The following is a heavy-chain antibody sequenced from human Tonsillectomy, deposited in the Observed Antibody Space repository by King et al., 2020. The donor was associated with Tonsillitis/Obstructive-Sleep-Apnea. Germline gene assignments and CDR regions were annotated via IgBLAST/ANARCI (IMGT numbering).Heavy chain of an antibody. D-gene: IGHD3-16*01. Sequence: QLVKSGGGLVQSGGSLRLSCAASGFTISSYWMSWVRQAPGKGLEWVANIKQDGSEKHYVDSVKGRFTISRDNAKNSLYLQLNSLRAEDTAVYYCAREGGHGMGFDYWGQGTLVTDSS. CDR3: AREGGHGMGFDY. CDR2: IKQDGSEK. J-gene: IGHJ4*02. CDR1: GFTISSYW. V-gene: IGHV3-7*01.